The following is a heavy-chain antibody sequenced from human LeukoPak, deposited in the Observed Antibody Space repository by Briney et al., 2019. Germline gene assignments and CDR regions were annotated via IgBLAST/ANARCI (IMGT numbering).Heavy chain of an antibody. CDR1: GFIFGRDS. V-gene: IGHV3-69-1*02. J-gene: IGHJ5*02. D-gene: IGHD2-21*01. Sequence: GGSLTLSCAASGFIFGRDSMNWVRQAPGRGLEWVSSISSSSTIYYADSVKGRFTISRDNAKNSLYLQMNSLRAEDTAVYYCARLAYCGGDCYSFWFDPWGQGTLVTVSS. CDR2: ISSSSTI. CDR3: ARLAYCGGDCYSFWFDP.